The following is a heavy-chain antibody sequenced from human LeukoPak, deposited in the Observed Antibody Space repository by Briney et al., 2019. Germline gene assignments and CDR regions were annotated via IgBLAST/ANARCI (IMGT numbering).Heavy chain of an antibody. J-gene: IGHJ4*02. Sequence: PGGSLRLSCAASGFTFSSYAMSWVRQAPGKGLEWVSAISGSGGNTYYADSVKGRFTISRDNSKNTLYLQMNSLRAEDTAVYYCAKDRTGDPRGPHPLDYWGQGTLVTVSS. CDR2: ISGSGGNT. CDR3: AKDRTGDPRGPHPLDY. D-gene: IGHD7-27*01. CDR1: GFTFSSYA. V-gene: IGHV3-23*01.